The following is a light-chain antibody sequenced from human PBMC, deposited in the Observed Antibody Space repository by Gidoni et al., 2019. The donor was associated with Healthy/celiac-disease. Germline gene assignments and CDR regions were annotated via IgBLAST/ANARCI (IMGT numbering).Light chain of an antibody. V-gene: IGKV3D-11*01. CDR1: QGFSSY. J-gene: IGKJ3*01. CDR2: DAA. Sequence: EIVLTQSPATLSLSQGERATLSCRASQGFSSYLAWYQQKPGQAPRLLIYDAATRAPGIPARFSGSGPGTDFTLTISSLEPEDFAVYYCQQRSNWRGFGPGTKVDIK. CDR3: QQRSNWRG.